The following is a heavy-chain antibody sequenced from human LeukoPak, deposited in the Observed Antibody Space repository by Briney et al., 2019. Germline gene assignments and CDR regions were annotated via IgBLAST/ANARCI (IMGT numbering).Heavy chain of an antibody. V-gene: IGHV1-46*01. J-gene: IGHJ6*03. Sequence: ASVKVSCKASGYTFTSYYMHWVRQAPGQGLEWMGIINPSGGSTSYAQKFQGRVTMTRDMSTSTVYMELSSLRSEDTAVYYCARAPTATRYYYYMDVWGKGTTVTVSS. CDR2: INPSGGST. CDR3: ARAPTATRYYYYMDV. D-gene: IGHD5-18*01. CDR1: GYTFTSYY.